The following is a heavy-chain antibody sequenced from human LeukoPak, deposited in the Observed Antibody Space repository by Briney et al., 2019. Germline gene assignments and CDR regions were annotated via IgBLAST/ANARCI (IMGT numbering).Heavy chain of an antibody. V-gene: IGHV1-18*01. CDR3: ARNWGAGHPINFDY. D-gene: IGHD3-16*01. J-gene: IGHJ4*02. Sequence: ASVRVSCKTFGYFLSSCGINWVRQAPGQGLEWMGWISGYNGDTKFSQKFLGRVTMTTDTSTNTVYMDLRRLRSDDTAIYYCARNWGAGHPINFDYWGQGTLVTVSS. CDR1: GYFLSSCG. CDR2: ISGYNGDT.